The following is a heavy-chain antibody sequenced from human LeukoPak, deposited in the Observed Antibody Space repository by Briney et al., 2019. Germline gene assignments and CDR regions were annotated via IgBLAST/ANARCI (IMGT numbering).Heavy chain of an antibody. V-gene: IGHV1-69*13. CDR1: GCTFSSYA. D-gene: IGHD3-3*01. CDR2: IIPIFGTA. J-gene: IGHJ3*02. CDR3: ARTRVVNDAFDI. Sequence: ASVKVSCKASGCTFSSYAISWVRQAPGQGLEWMGGIIPIFGTANYAQKFQGRVTITADESTSTAYMELSSLRSEDTAVYYCARTRVVNDAFDIWGQGTMVTVSS.